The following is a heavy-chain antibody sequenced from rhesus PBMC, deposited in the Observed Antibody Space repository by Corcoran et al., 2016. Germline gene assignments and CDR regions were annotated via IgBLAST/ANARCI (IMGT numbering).Heavy chain of an antibody. D-gene: IGHD4-29*01. J-gene: IGHJ4*01. Sequence: EVQLAESGGGLVQPGGSLTLSCAASGFTFSVPEMQWVRQAPGRGLESVSVIGGDSSYTHYPDSVKGRFFISRDNAKNSLSLQMNSLRAEDTAVYDCARHGGVGGLRYFDYWGQGVLVTVSS. V-gene: IGHV3-115*02. CDR1: GFTFSVPE. CDR3: ARHGGVGGLRYFDY. CDR2: IGGDSSYT.